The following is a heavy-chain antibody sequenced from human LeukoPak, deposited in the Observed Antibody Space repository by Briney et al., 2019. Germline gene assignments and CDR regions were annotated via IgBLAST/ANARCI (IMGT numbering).Heavy chain of an antibody. V-gene: IGHV1-69*05. J-gene: IGHJ6*03. CDR2: IIPIFGTA. D-gene: IGHD5-24*01. CDR1: GGTFSSYA. CDR3: ARLGVEMATTDYYYYMDV. Sequence: ASVKVSCKASGGTFSSYAISWVRQAPGQGLEWMGGIIPIFGTANYAQKFQGRVTITTDESTSTAYMELSSLRSEDTAVYYCARLGVEMATTDYYYYMDVWGKGTTVTVSS.